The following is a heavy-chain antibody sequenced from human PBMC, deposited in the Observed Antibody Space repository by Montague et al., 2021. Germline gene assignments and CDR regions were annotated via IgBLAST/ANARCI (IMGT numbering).Heavy chain of an antibody. J-gene: IGHJ6*02. Sequence: SETLSLTCAVYASTISSTSYYLGSIPQPTAKGLAWIGNLCYSCSTDSGPSPKSRVTISLDTSQNQFSLKVTSVTVSDTARYYCARGGGYYNYVLDVWGPG. D-gene: IGHD3-22*01. CDR1: ASTISSTSYY. CDR2: LCYSCST. CDR3: ARGGGYYNYVLDV. V-gene: IGHV4-39*07.